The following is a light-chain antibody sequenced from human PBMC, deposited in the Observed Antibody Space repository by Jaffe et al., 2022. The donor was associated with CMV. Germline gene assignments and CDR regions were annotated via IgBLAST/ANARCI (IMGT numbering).Light chain of an antibody. V-gene: IGKV1-5*03. Sequence: DIQVTQSPSTLSASVGDRVTITCRASQSVSVYLAWYQQKSGKAPSLLIYKASSLESGVPSRFSGSGSGTEFTLTIFGLQPDDFATYYCQQYDRYPGTFGQGTKVEI. CDR2: KAS. J-gene: IGKJ1*01. CDR1: QSVSVY. CDR3: QQYDRYPGT.